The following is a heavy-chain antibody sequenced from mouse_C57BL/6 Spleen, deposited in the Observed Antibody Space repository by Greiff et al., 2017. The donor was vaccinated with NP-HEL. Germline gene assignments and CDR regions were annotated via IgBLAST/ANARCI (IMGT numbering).Heavy chain of an antibody. CDR1: GYTFTDYN. CDR3: ARLRLRGRYFDV. J-gene: IGHJ1*03. CDR2: INPNNGGT. V-gene: IGHV1-22*01. Sequence: VQLQQSGPELVKPGASVKMSCKASGYTFTDYNMHWVKQSHGKSLEWIGYINPNNGGTSYNQKFKGKATLTVNKSSSTAYMELRSLTSEDSAVYYCARLRLRGRYFDVWGTGTTVTVSS. D-gene: IGHD2-4*01.